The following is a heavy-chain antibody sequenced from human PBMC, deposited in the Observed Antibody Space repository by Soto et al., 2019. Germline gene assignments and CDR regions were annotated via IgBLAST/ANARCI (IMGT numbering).Heavy chain of an antibody. CDR1: GGTFSSYA. CDR2: IIPIFGTA. J-gene: IGHJ6*02. D-gene: IGHD2-2*02. V-gene: IGHV1-69*06. Sequence: QVQLVQSGAEVKKPGSSVKVSCKASGGTFSSYAISWVRQAPGQGLEWMGGIIPIFGTANYAQKFQGRVTITAGKSTRTAYLELSRLRSEDTAGYYCASTGGQRAAIAAEDYYYYGMYVWGQGGTVTVSS. CDR3: ASTGGQRAAIAAEDYYYYGMYV.